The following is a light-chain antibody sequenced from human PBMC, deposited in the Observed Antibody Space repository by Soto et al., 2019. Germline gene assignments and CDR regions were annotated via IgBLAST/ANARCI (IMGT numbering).Light chain of an antibody. Sequence: EIVLTQSPATLSLSPGERATLSCRASQSFSSYLAWYQQKPGQAPRLLIYDASNRATGIPARFSGSGSGTDVTLTISSLEPEDFAVYYCQQRTNWPPWTFGQGTKVEIK. J-gene: IGKJ1*01. V-gene: IGKV3-11*01. CDR1: QSFSSY. CDR3: QQRTNWPPWT. CDR2: DAS.